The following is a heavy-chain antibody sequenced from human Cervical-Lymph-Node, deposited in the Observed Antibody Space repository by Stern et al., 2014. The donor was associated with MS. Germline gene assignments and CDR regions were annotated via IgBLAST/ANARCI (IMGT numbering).Heavy chain of an antibody. CDR3: ARSDRLWGSFDY. V-gene: IGHV4-31*03. CDR1: GGSISSTGYY. J-gene: IGHJ4*02. CDR2: IHYSGST. Sequence: QVQLVESGPGLVKPSQTLSLTCTVSGGSISSTGYYWSWIRQHPGKGLEWIGYIHYSGSTYYNPSLKSRGTISVDTSKNQFSLNLSSVTAADTALYYCARSDRLWGSFDYWGQGSLVTVSS. D-gene: IGHD3-16*01.